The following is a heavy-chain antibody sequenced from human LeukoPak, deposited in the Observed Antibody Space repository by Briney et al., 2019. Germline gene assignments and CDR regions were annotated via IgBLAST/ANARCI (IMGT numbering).Heavy chain of an antibody. Sequence: GGSLRLSCAASGFTVSSNYMSWVRQAPEKGLEWVSVIYSGGSTYYADSVKGRFTISRDNSKNTLYLQMNSLRAEDTAVYYCARVSGSGSLVDYWGQGTLVTVSS. CDR2: IYSGGST. CDR1: GFTVSSNY. J-gene: IGHJ4*02. V-gene: IGHV3-66*01. CDR3: ARVSGSGSLVDY. D-gene: IGHD3-10*01.